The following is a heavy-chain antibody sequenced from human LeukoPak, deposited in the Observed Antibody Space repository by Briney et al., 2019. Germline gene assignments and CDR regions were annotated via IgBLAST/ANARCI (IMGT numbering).Heavy chain of an antibody. D-gene: IGHD3-22*01. CDR3: AREYSYDSSGYYISGNFDC. V-gene: IGHV1-3*01. Sequence: ASVKVSCKASGYTFTSYAMHWVRQAPGQRLEWMGWINAGNGNTKYSQRFQGRVTITRDTSASTAYMELSSLRSEDTAVYYCAREYSYDSSGYYISGNFDCWGQGTLVTVSS. J-gene: IGHJ4*02. CDR1: GYTFTSYA. CDR2: INAGNGNT.